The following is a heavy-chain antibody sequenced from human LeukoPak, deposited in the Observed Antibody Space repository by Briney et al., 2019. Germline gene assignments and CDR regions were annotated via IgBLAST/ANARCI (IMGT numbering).Heavy chain of an antibody. V-gene: IGHV3-7*03. CDR1: GFIFSSFW. CDR2: IKQDGSEK. Sequence: GGSLRLSCAASGFIFSSFWMSWVRQAPGKGLEWVANIKQDGSEKYYVDSVKGRFTISRDNARSSLYLQMDSLRAEDTAVYYCARLQLYYYYYGMDVWGQGTTVTVSS. J-gene: IGHJ6*02. D-gene: IGHD5-18*01. CDR3: ARLQLYYYYYGMDV.